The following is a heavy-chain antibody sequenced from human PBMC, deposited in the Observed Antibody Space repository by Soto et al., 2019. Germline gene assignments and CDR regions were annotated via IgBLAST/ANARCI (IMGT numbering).Heavy chain of an antibody. D-gene: IGHD2-15*01. Sequence: ASVKVSCKASGYTFTSYDINWVRQATGQGLEWMGWMNPNSGNTGYAQKFQGRVTMTRNTSISTAYMELSSLRSEDTAVYYCARGFMSSRVVAATLVNYYYYMDVWGKGTTVTVSS. V-gene: IGHV1-8*01. CDR2: MNPNSGNT. CDR1: GYTFTSYD. CDR3: ARGFMSSRVVAATLVNYYYYMDV. J-gene: IGHJ6*03.